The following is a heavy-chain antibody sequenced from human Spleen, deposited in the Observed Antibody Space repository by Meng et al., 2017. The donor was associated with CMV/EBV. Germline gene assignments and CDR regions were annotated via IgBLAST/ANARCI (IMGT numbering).Heavy chain of an antibody. Sequence: ASVKVSCKASGGTLSSDTISWVRQAPGQGLEWMGWISPHSGNTNYAQKFQGRVTMTTDTSTSTAYMDLRGLRYDDSAVYYCARMYCSSTTCYSWENYFDFWGQGTLVTVSS. V-gene: IGHV1-18*01. CDR2: ISPHSGNT. J-gene: IGHJ4*02. CDR1: GGTLSSDT. CDR3: ARMYCSSTTCYSWENYFDF. D-gene: IGHD2-2*01.